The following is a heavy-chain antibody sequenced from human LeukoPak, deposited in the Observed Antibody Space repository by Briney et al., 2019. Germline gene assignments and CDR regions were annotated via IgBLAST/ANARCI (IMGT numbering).Heavy chain of an antibody. CDR3: ARVGSITARKNYFDY. D-gene: IGHD6-6*01. CDR2: INPNSGGT. CDR1: GYTFTAYY. Sequence: ASVKVSCKAAGYTFTAYYIHWVRQAPGQGLEWMGWINPNSGGTNSAQKFRGRVTMTRDSSISTAYMEISRLTSDDTAVYHCARVGSITARKNYFDYWGQGTLVTVSS. V-gene: IGHV1-2*02. J-gene: IGHJ4*02.